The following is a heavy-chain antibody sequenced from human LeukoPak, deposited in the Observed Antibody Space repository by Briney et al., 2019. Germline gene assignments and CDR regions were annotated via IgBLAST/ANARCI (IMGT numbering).Heavy chain of an antibody. V-gene: IGHV3-48*04. CDR3: AREPGSYLDY. CDR1: GFTFSSYS. D-gene: IGHD3-10*01. J-gene: IGHJ4*02. CDR2: ISSSSSPI. Sequence: GGSLRLSCAASGFTFSSYSMNWVRQAPGKGLEWVSFISSSSSPIYYADSVKGRFTISRDNAKNSLYLQMNSLRAEDTAVYYCAREPGSYLDYWGQGTLVTVSS.